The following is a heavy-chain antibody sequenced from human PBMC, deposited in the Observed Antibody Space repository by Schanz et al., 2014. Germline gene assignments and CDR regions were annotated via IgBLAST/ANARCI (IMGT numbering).Heavy chain of an antibody. CDR2: ISAYNGHT. D-gene: IGHD5-18*01. J-gene: IGHJ3*02. Sequence: QVQLVQSGAEVKKPGASVKVSCKASGYTFTSYGISWVRQAPGQGLEWMGWISAYNGHTDYAQKLQGRVTMTTDTSTGTVYMELRSLRSDDTALYYCTRGGYSYALSAFDIWGQGTMXTVSS. V-gene: IGHV1-18*01. CDR3: TRGGYSYALSAFDI. CDR1: GYTFTSYG.